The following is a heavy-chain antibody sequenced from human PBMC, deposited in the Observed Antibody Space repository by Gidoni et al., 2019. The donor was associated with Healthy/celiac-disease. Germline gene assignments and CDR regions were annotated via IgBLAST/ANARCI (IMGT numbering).Heavy chain of an antibody. D-gene: IGHD3-10*01. Sequence: QVQLQESGPGLVKPSQTLSLNCTVSGGSISSGSYYWSWIRQPAGKGLEWIGRIYTSGSTNYNPSLKSRVTISVDTSKNQFSLKLSSVTAADTAVYYCARVFYYGSGSYDYYFDYWGQGTLVTVSS. CDR2: IYTSGST. CDR3: ARVFYYGSGSYDYYFDY. J-gene: IGHJ4*02. V-gene: IGHV4-61*02. CDR1: GGSISSGSYY.